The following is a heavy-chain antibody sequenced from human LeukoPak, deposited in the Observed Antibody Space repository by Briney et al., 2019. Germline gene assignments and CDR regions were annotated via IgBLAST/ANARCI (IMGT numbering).Heavy chain of an antibody. CDR1: GGSISSSKW. CDR2: IYHRGSP. J-gene: IGHJ4*02. D-gene: IGHD6-13*01. V-gene: IGHV4/OR15-8*01. CDR3: ARGGGIAAAGTYYFDY. Sequence: SETLSLTCGVSGGSISSSKWWSWVRQPPGKGLEWIGEIYHRGSPKYNPSLKSRVTISVDTSKNQFSLKLSSVTAADTAVYYCARGGGIAAAGTYYFDYWGQGTLVTVSS.